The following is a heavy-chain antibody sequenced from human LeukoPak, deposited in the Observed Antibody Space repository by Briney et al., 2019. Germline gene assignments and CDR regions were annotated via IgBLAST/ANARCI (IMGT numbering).Heavy chain of an antibody. CDR1: GYTFTGYY. CDR3: ASDHTRLAAREF. Sequence: ASVKVSCKASGYTFTGYYMHWVRQAPGQGLEWMGWIDPNSGDTKYAQKFQGRVTMTRDTSISTAYMELSRLRSDDTAVYYCASDHTRLAAREFWGQGILVTVSS. CDR2: IDPNSGDT. D-gene: IGHD6-6*01. J-gene: IGHJ4*02. V-gene: IGHV1-2*02.